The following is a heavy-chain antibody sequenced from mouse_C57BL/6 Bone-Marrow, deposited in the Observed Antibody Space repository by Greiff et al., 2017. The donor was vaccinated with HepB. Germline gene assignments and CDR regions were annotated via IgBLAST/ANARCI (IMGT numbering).Heavy chain of an antibody. J-gene: IGHJ3*01. Sequence: QVQLKESGPELVKPGASVKLSCKASGYTFTSYDINWVKQRPGQGLEWIGWIYPRDGSTKYNEKFKGKATLTVDTSSSTAYMELHSLTSEDSAVYFCAREGLLITTPWFAYWGQGTLVTVSA. D-gene: IGHD1-1*01. V-gene: IGHV1-85*01. CDR3: AREGLLITTPWFAY. CDR2: IYPRDGST. CDR1: GYTFTSYD.